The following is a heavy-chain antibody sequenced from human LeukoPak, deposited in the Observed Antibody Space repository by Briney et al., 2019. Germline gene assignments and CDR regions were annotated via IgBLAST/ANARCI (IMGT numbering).Heavy chain of an antibody. J-gene: IGHJ4*01. D-gene: IGHD7-27*01. Sequence: GGSLRLSCTASGFTFSVYWMHWVRQVPGKGLVWISYISGDGTGTTSADSVRGRFTLSRDNAKNTLYLHMSSLRAEDTAVYCCARTTGKYFDYWGHGTLVTVSS. CDR1: GFTFSVYW. CDR2: ISGDGTGT. V-gene: IGHV3-74*01. CDR3: ARTTGKYFDY.